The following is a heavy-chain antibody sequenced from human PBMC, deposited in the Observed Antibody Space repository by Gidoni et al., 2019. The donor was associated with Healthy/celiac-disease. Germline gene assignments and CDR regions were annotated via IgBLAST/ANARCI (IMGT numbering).Heavy chain of an antibody. J-gene: IGHJ6*02. Sequence: EVQLVESGGGLVKPGGSLRRSCAASGFTCSNAWMSWVRQAPGKGLEWVGRIKSKTDGGTTDYAAPVKGRFTISRDDSKNTLYLQMNSLKTEDTAVYYCTTAWYSGYSYTPYYYYYGMDVWGQGTTVTVSS. CDR2: IKSKTDGGTT. D-gene: IGHD5-18*01. CDR1: GFTCSNAW. V-gene: IGHV3-15*01. CDR3: TTAWYSGYSYTPYYYYYGMDV.